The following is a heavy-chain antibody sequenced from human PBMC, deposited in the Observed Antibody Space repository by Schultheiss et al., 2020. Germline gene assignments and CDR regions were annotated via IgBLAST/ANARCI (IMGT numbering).Heavy chain of an antibody. CDR1: GFTVSSNY. Sequence: GGSLRLSCAASGFTVSSNYMTWVRQAPGKGLEWVSVIYSGGSTYYADSVKGRFTISRDNSKNTLYLQMNSLRAEDTAVYYCARDTSTVWGGGYYMDVWGKGTTVTVSS. V-gene: IGHV3-53*01. J-gene: IGHJ6*03. CDR3: ARDTSTVWGGGYYMDV. CDR2: IYSGGST. D-gene: IGHD4-17*01.